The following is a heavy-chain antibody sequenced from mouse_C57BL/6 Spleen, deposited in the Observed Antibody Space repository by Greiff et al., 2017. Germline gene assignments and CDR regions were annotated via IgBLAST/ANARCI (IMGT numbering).Heavy chain of an antibody. V-gene: IGHV1-81*01. CDR1: GYTFTSYG. CDR2: IYPRSGNT. J-gene: IGHJ4*01. D-gene: IGHD2-3*01. Sequence: QVQLKESGAELARPGASVKLSCKASGYTFTSYGISWVKQRTGQGLEWIGEIYPRSGNTYYNEKFKGKATLTADKSSSTAYMELRSLTSEDSAVYFCARYDAPYAMDYWGQGTSVTVSS. CDR3: ARYDAPYAMDY.